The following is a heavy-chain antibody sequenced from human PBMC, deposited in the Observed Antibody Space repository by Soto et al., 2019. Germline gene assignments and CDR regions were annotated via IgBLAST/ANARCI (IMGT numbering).Heavy chain of an antibody. CDR3: GQRRFVWFGETYFDY. CDR1: GFSLSTSGVG. D-gene: IGHD3-10*01. CDR2: IYWDDDK. Sequence: QITLKESGPTLVKPTQTLTLTCTFSGFSLSTSGVGVGWIRQPPGKALEWLALIYWDDDKRYSPSLKSRLTITKNTSKDPVALTMTNMDPGDAATYFCGQRRFVWFGETYFDYWGQAPLVTVSS. J-gene: IGHJ4*02. V-gene: IGHV2-5*02.